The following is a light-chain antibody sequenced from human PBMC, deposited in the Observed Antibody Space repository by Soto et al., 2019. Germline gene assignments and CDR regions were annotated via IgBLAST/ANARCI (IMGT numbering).Light chain of an antibody. CDR2: EVS. CDR3: SSYTTSSTQV. Sequence: QSALTQPASVSGSPGQSITISCTGTSSDVGYYNYVSWYQHHPGKVPKLMIYEVSNRPSGVSNRFSGSKSGNTASLTISGLQAEDEADYYCSSYTTSSTQVFGGGTKRTVL. J-gene: IGLJ3*02. CDR1: SSDVGYYNY. V-gene: IGLV2-14*01.